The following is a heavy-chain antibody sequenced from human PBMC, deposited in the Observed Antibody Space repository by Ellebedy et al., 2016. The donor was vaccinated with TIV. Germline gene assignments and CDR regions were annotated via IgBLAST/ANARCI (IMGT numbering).Heavy chain of an antibody. J-gene: IGHJ4*02. D-gene: IGHD1-26*01. Sequence: MPSETLSLTCTVSGDSISTYYCSWIRQPPGKGLEWIGNIYYSGTTNYNPSLKSRVTISVDTSKNQFSLKLRSVTAADTAVYYCARDPGGNYPLFDYWGQGTLVTVSS. V-gene: IGHV4-59*01. CDR2: IYYSGTT. CDR1: GDSISTYY. CDR3: ARDPGGNYPLFDY.